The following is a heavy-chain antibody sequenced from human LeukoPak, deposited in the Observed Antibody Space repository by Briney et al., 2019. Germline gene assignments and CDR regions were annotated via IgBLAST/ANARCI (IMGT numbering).Heavy chain of an antibody. CDR1: GGSISSYY. J-gene: IGHJ5*02. D-gene: IGHD3-22*01. V-gene: IGHV4-59*01. CDR2: IYYSGGT. Sequence: SETLSLTCTVSGGSISSYYWSWIRQPPGKGLEWIGYIYYSGGTNYNPSLKSRVTISVDTSKNQFSLKLSSVTAADTAVYYCARQLNYYDSSGYYSWFDPWGQGTLVTVSS. CDR3: ARQLNYYDSSGYYSWFDP.